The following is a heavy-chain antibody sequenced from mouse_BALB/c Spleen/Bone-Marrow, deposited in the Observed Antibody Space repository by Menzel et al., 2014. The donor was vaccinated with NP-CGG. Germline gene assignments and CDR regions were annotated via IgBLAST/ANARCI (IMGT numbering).Heavy chain of an antibody. Sequence: QVQLQQSGPELVKPGASVKISCKASGYSFTSYYIHWVKQRPGQGLEWIGWIFPGSGNTKYNEKLKGKATLTADTSSSKAKMQLSSLTTEDSADYFGARGGYGGGDYYAMDYWGQGTSVTVSS. CDR1: GYSFTSYY. CDR2: IFPGSGNT. J-gene: IGHJ4*01. V-gene: IGHV1-66*01. CDR3: ARGGYGGGDYYAMDY. D-gene: IGHD1-2*01.